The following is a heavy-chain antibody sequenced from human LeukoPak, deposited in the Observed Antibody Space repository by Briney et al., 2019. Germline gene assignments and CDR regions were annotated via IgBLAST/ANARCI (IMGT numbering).Heavy chain of an antibody. V-gene: IGHV3-30*18. J-gene: IGHJ3*02. CDR3: AKDTDGYLTAFDI. D-gene: IGHD5-24*01. Sequence: PGGSLRLACAASGFTFSSYGMHWVRQAPGKGLEWVAVISYDGSNKYYADSVKGRFTISRDNSKNTLYLQMNSLRAEDTAVYYCAKDTDGYLTAFDIWGQGTMVTVSS. CDR2: ISYDGSNK. CDR1: GFTFSSYG.